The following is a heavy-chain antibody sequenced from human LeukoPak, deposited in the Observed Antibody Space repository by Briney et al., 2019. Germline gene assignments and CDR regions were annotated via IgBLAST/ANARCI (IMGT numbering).Heavy chain of an antibody. J-gene: IGHJ3*02. CDR2: IYYSGST. D-gene: IGHD3-10*01. CDR1: GGSISSSSYY. CDR3: ARLITYYYGSGSYQGDAFDI. V-gene: IGHV4-39*07. Sequence: SETLSLTCTVSGGSISSSSYYWGWIRQPPGKGLEWIGSIYYSGSTYYNPSLKSRVTISVDTSKNQFSLKLSSVTAADTAVYYCARLITYYYGSGSYQGDAFDIWGQGTMVIVSS.